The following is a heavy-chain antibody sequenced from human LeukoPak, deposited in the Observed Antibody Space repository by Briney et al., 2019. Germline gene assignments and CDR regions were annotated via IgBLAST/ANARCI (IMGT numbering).Heavy chain of an antibody. CDR3: ARQENDYYDSSGYYYGS. CDR1: GFTFSSYA. V-gene: IGHV3-23*01. D-gene: IGHD3-22*01. J-gene: IGHJ4*02. CDR2: ISGSGGST. Sequence: GGSLRLSCAASGFTFSSYAMSWVRQAPGKGLEWVSGISGSGGSTYYADSVKGRFTISRDNSKNTLYLQMNSLRAEDTAVYYCARQENDYYDSSGYYYGSWGQGTLVTVSS.